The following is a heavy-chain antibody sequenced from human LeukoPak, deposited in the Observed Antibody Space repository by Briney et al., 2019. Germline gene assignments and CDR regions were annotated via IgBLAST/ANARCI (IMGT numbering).Heavy chain of an antibody. J-gene: IGHJ4*02. Sequence: GGSLRLSCAVSGFTFSSAWMHWVRQAPGKGLVWVSRMNSGGTTINYADSVKGRFTISRDNAKNTLYLQMHSLTAEDTAVYFCARGGNYYLDYWGQGTLATVSS. V-gene: IGHV3-74*01. CDR1: GFTFSSAW. CDR3: ARGGNYYLDY. CDR2: MNSGGTTI.